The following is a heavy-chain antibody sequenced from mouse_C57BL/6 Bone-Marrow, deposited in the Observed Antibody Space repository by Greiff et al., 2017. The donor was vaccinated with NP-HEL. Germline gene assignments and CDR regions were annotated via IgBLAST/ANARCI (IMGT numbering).Heavy chain of an antibody. CDR3: ARSEGYGSSYWYFDV. CDR1: GYTFTDYN. CDR2: INPNNGGT. Sequence: VQLQQSGPELVKPGASVKIPCKASGYTFTDYNMDWVKQSHGKSLEWIGDINPNNGGTIYNQKFKGKATLTVDKSSSTANMALRSLTSEDTAVYYCARSEGYGSSYWYFDVWGTGTTVTVSS. V-gene: IGHV1-18*01. J-gene: IGHJ1*03. D-gene: IGHD1-1*01.